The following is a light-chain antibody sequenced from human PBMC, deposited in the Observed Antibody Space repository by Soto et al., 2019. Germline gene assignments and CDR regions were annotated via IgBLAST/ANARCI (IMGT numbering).Light chain of an antibody. CDR1: SSDVGGYNY. CDR2: DVI. CDR3: SSYTSSSTRV. J-gene: IGLJ1*01. Sequence: QSVLTQPASVSGSPGQSIAISCTGTSSDVGGYNYVSWYQLHPDKAPKLMIYDVINRPSGVSYRFSGSKSGNTASLTISGLQAEDEADYYCSSYTSSSTRVFGTGTKVTVL. V-gene: IGLV2-14*01.